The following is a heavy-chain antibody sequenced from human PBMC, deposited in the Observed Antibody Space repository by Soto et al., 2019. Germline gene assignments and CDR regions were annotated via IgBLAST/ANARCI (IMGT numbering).Heavy chain of an antibody. J-gene: IGHJ4*02. CDR2: INPNSGST. Sequence: ASVKVSCKASGYTFTYYYIHWVRQAPGQGLEWMGIINPNSGSTTYAQKFRGRVTMTRDTSTSTVYMELASLTSEDTAIYYCASVPYSYGSLYYLDFWGQGTPVTVSS. CDR1: GYTFTYYY. CDR3: ASVPYSYGSLYYLDF. V-gene: IGHV1-46*01. D-gene: IGHD3-10*01.